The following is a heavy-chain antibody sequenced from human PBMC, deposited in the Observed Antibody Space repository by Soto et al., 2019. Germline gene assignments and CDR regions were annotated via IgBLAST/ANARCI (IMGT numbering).Heavy chain of an antibody. V-gene: IGHV3-21*01. CDR1: GFTFSDYS. CDR2: ISPTSGAI. J-gene: IGHJ4*02. CDR3: ARGSAHIQVQTFDY. Sequence: EVHLVESGGGLVKSGGSLRVSCTASGFTFSDYSMHWVRQAPGKGLEWVPSISPTSGAIYYADSVKGRFTISRDNAKNSLFLQMNSLRAEDTAVYSCARGSAHIQVQTFDYWGQGTLVTVSS. D-gene: IGHD1-1*01.